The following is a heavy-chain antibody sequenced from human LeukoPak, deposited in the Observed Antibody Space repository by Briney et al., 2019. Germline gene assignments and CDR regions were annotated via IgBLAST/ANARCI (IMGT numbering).Heavy chain of an antibody. CDR2: INPKSGVT. J-gene: IGHJ4*02. D-gene: IGHD6-19*01. CDR1: GYTFTDNY. CDR3: AREFGTPVSGTFDY. Sequence: GASVKVSCKASGYTFTDNYMHRVRQAPGQGLEWMGWINPKSGVTNYAQKFPGRVSMTRDTSSTVYMELSRLRSDVTAVYYCAREFGTPVSGTFDYWGQGTLVTVSS. V-gene: IGHV1-2*02.